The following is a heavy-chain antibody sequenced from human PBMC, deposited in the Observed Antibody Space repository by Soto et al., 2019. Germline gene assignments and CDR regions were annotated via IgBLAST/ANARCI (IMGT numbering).Heavy chain of an antibody. CDR3: APAVHTYGLCSFDY. V-gene: IGHV4-30-2*01. D-gene: IGHD2-8*01. CDR1: GVSINRVCYS. Sequence: PSDTLSLTCAVHGVSINRVCYSWVWLRRRAGKGLEWIGYTYHSGSTYYNPSLKSRVTISVDRSKNQFSLKLSSVTAADTAVYYCAPAVHTYGLCSFDYWGEGTLPHVYS. J-gene: IGHJ4*02. CDR2: TYHSGST.